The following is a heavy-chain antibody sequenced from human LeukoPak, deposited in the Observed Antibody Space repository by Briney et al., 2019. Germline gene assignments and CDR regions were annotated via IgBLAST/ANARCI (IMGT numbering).Heavy chain of an antibody. CDR3: AKEKDWSYFDY. V-gene: IGHV3-23*01. Sequence: GGSLRLSCAVSGFSIRSFWMSWVRQAPGKGLEWVSAISGSGGSTYYADSVKGRFTISRDNSKNTLYLQMNSLRAEDTAVYYCAKEKDWSYFDYWGQGTLVTVSS. D-gene: IGHD1-1*01. J-gene: IGHJ4*02. CDR2: ISGSGGST. CDR1: GFSIRSFW.